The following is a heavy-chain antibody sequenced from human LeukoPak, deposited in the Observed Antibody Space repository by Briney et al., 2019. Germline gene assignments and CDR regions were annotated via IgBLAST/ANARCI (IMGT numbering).Heavy chain of an antibody. J-gene: IGHJ5*02. CDR1: GYTFTSYY. V-gene: IGHV1-8*03. CDR3: ARGPSYYGSGSYYWLDP. CDR2: MNPNSGNT. Sequence: ASVKVSCKASGYTFTSYYMHWVRQAPGQGLEWMGWMNPNSGNTGYAQKFQGRVTITRNTSISTAYMELSSLRSEDTAVYYCARGPSYYGSGSYYWLDPWGQGTLVTVSS. D-gene: IGHD3-10*01.